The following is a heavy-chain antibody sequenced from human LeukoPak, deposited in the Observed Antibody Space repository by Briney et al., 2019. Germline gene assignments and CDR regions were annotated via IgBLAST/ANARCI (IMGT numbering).Heavy chain of an antibody. Sequence: SGPTLVNPTQTLTLTCTFSGFSLSTSGMRVSWIRQPPGKALEWLARIDWDDDKFYSTSLKTRPTISKDTSKNQVVLTMTNMDPVDTATYYCARSGPDALYCSGGSCYSIAFDIWGQGTMVTVSS. CDR2: IDWDDDK. V-gene: IGHV2-70*04. CDR1: GFSLSTSGMR. J-gene: IGHJ3*02. CDR3: ARSGPDALYCSGGSCYSIAFDI. D-gene: IGHD2-15*01.